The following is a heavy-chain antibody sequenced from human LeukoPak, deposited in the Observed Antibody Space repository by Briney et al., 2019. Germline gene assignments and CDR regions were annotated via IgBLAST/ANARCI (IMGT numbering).Heavy chain of an antibody. CDR2: INHSGST. Sequence: SETLSLTCAVYGGSFSGYYWSWIRQPPGKGLEWIGEINHSGSTNYNPSLKSRVTISVDTSKNQFSLKLSSVTAADTAVYFCAKYGNSGWVIDNWGQGTLGTVSS. CDR3: AKYGNSGWVIDN. J-gene: IGHJ4*02. V-gene: IGHV4-34*01. CDR1: GGSFSGYY. D-gene: IGHD6-19*01.